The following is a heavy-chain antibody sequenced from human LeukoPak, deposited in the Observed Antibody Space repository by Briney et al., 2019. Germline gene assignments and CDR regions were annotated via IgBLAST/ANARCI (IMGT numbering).Heavy chain of an antibody. CDR3: TRGGISGSYN. D-gene: IGHD1-26*01. V-gene: IGHV4-59*02. Sequence: PGGSLRLSCADSGFTVSSNYMRWVRQAPGKGLEWIGYIYYSGSTNYNPSLKSRVTISVDTSKNQFSLRLNSVTAADTAVYYCTRGGISGSYNWGQGTLVTVSS. CDR2: IYYSGST. CDR1: GFTVSSNY. J-gene: IGHJ4*02.